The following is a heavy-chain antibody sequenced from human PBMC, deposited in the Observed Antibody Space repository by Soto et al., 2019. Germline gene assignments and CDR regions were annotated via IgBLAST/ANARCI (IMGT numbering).Heavy chain of an antibody. J-gene: IGHJ6*02. Sequence: QLQLQESGSGLVKPSQTLSLTCAVSGVSISSDGYSWSWIRQPPGKGLEWIGFLYQSGSTYYNPSVKSRGTMSVERSKNLFSLKLTSVTAADTAVYYRARAYYDFWTSYHYGMDVWGQGTTVTVSS. D-gene: IGHD3-3*01. CDR3: ARAYYDFWTSYHYGMDV. V-gene: IGHV4-30-2*01. CDR1: GVSISSDGYS. CDR2: LYQSGST.